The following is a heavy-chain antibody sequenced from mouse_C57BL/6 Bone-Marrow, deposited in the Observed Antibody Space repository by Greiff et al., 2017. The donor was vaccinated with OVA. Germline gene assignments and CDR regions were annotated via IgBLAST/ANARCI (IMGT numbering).Heavy chain of an antibody. CDR1: GYTFTSYW. CDR3: ARLAYDGYPLGY. CDR2: IDPSDSET. J-gene: IGHJ2*01. V-gene: IGHV1-52*01. D-gene: IGHD2-3*01. Sequence: VQLQQPGAELVRPGSSVKLSCKASGYTFTSYWMHWVKQRPIQGLEWIGNIDPSDSETHYNQKFKDKSTLTVDKSSSTAYMQLSSLTSEDSAVYYCARLAYDGYPLGYGGQGTTLTVSS.